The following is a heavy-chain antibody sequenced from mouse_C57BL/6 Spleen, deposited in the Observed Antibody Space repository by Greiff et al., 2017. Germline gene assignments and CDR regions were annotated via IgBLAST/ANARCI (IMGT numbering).Heavy chain of an antibody. D-gene: IGHD1-1*01. Sequence: QVQLQQPGAELVKPGASVKLSCKASGYTFTSYWMHWVKQRPGQGLEWIGKIHPNSGSTNYNEKFKSKATLTVDKSSSTAYMQLSSLTSEDSAVYYCGITTVVATDYYAMDYWGQGTSVTVSS. CDR3: GITTVVATDYYAMDY. V-gene: IGHV1-64*01. CDR1: GYTFTSYW. CDR2: IHPNSGST. J-gene: IGHJ4*01.